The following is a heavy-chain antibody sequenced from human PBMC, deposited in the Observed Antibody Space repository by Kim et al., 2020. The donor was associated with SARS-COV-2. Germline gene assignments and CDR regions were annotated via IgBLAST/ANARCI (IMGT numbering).Heavy chain of an antibody. D-gene: IGHD4-17*01. V-gene: IGHV3-9*01. CDR2: ISWNSGSI. J-gene: IGHJ5*02. CDR3: AKGSYGDYDWFDP. Sequence: GGSLRLFCAASGFTFDDYAMHWVRQAPGKGLEWASGISWNSGSIGYADSVKGRFTISRDNAKNSLYLQMNSLRAEDTALYYCAKGSYGDYDWFDPWGQGTLVTVSS. CDR1: GFTFDDYA.